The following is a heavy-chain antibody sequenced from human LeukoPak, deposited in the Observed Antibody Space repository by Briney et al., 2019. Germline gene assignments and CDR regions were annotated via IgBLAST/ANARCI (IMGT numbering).Heavy chain of an antibody. Sequence: GGSLRLSCAASGFTFSSYSMNWVRQAPGRGLEWVSSISSSGSYIYYADSVKGRFTISRDNAKNSLYLQMNSLRAEDTAVYYCARRGYYFDYWGQGTLVTVSS. CDR3: ARRGYYFDY. CDR2: ISSSGSYI. V-gene: IGHV3-21*01. CDR1: GFTFSSYS. J-gene: IGHJ4*02. D-gene: IGHD2-15*01.